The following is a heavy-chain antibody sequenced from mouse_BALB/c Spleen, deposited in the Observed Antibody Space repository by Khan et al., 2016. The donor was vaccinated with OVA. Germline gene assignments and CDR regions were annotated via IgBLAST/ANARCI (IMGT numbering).Heavy chain of an antibody. CDR1: GFSLTNYG. J-gene: IGHJ4*01. CDR2: MWSDGSA. Sequence: QVQLKESGPGLVAPSQSLSITCTISGFSLTNYGVHWVRQPPGKGLEWLVLMWSDGSATYNSALKSRLTISMDNSKNQVFLKMHSLQTDDTAMYFCARQPYYHYDVMDYWGQGTSVTVSS. V-gene: IGHV2-6-1*01. D-gene: IGHD2-10*01. CDR3: ARQPYYHYDVMDY.